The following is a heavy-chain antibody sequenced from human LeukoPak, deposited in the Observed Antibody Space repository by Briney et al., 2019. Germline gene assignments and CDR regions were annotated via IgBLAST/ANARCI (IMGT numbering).Heavy chain of an antibody. Sequence: SETLSLTCAVSGGSISSGGYSWSWIRQPPGKGLEWIGYIYHSGSTYYNPSLKSRVTISVDRPKNQFSLKLSSVTAADTAVYYCASHLAAAGHVQHWGQGTLVTVSS. D-gene: IGHD6-13*01. V-gene: IGHV4-30-2*01. CDR3: ASHLAAAGHVQH. CDR2: IYHSGST. CDR1: GGSISSGGYS. J-gene: IGHJ1*01.